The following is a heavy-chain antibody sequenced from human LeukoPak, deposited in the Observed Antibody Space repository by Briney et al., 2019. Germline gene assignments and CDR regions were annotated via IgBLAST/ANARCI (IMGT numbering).Heavy chain of an antibody. J-gene: IGHJ6*02. V-gene: IGHV1-24*01. CDR2: FNREDDKA. Sequence: ASVKVSCKVSGYTLTELSMHWVRQAPGEGLEWMGGFNREDDKAIYAQHFQGRVTMTEDTSTDTAYMELSSLRSEDTAVYYCARGDTAMPTDVWGQGTTVTVSS. D-gene: IGHD5-18*01. CDR3: ARGDTAMPTDV. CDR1: GYTLTELS.